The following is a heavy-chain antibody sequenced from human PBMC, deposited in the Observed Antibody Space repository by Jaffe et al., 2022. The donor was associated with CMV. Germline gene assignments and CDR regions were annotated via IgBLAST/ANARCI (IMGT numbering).Heavy chain of an antibody. CDR1: GFTFSSYS. J-gene: IGHJ4*02. Sequence: EVQLVESGGGLVKPGGSLRLSCAASGFTFSSYSMNWVRQAPGKGLEWVSSISSSSSYIYYADSVKGRFTISRDNAKNSLYLQMNSLRAEDTAVYYCARAAKRAYCSGGSCYSGYWGQGTLVTVSS. D-gene: IGHD2-15*01. CDR2: ISSSSSYI. V-gene: IGHV3-21*01. CDR3: ARAAKRAYCSGGSCYSGY.